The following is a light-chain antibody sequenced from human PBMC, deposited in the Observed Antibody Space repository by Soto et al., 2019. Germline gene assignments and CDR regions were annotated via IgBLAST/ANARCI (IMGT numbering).Light chain of an antibody. CDR2: GAS. V-gene: IGKV3-20*01. J-gene: IGKJ5*01. CDR1: QSVSSSY. Sequence: EIVLTQSPGTVSLSPGERATLSCRASQSVSSSYLAWYQQKPGQPPRLLIYGASSRATGIPDRVSGSGSGTDFTLTISRLEPEDVAVVDCQHYDSLPITFGQGTRLEIK. CDR3: QHYDSLPIT.